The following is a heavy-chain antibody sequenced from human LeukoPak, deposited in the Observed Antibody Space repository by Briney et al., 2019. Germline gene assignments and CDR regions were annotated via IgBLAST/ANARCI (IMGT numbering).Heavy chain of an antibody. J-gene: IGHJ4*02. D-gene: IGHD2-2*01. CDR2: IIPIFGTA. V-gene: IGHV1-69*05. CDR3: ARHSSTSCYCGFLDY. Sequence: ASVTVSCKASGGTFSSYAISWVRQAPGQGLEWMGGIIPIFGTANYAQKFQGRVTITTDESTSTAYMELSSLRSEDTAVYYCARHSSTSCYCGFLDYWGQGTLVTVSS. CDR1: GGTFSSYA.